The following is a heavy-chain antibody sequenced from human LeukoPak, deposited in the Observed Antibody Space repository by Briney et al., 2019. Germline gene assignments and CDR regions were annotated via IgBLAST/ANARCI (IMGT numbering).Heavy chain of an antibody. J-gene: IGHJ4*02. D-gene: IGHD2-15*01. CDR2: ISSTGTST. CDR3: ARSVVVVAAPFDY. CDR1: GFTFSDYA. V-gene: IGHV3-64*01. Sequence: GGSLRLSCAAAGFTFSDYAMTWVRQAPGKGLEYVSAISSTGTSTYYANSVKGRFTISRDNSKKTLYLHMGSLRAEDMAVYYCARSVVVVAAPFDYWGQGTLVTVSS.